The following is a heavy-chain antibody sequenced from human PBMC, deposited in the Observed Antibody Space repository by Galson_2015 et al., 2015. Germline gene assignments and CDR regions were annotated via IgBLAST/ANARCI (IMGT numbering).Heavy chain of an antibody. D-gene: IGHD6-19*01. Sequence: SLRLSCAASGFNFDDYAMHWVRQAPGKGLEWVSRISWNGGSIGYADSAKGRFAISRDNAKNSLYLQMNSLRAEDTALYYCAKDIGEGAAVTGVDYWGQGTLVTVSS. V-gene: IGHV3-9*01. CDR3: AKDIGEGAAVTGVDY. J-gene: IGHJ4*02. CDR1: GFNFDDYA. CDR2: ISWNGGSI.